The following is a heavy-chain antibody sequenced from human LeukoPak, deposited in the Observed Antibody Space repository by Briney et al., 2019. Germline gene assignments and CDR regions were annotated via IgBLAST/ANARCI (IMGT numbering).Heavy chain of an antibody. CDR2: INPNSGGT. D-gene: IGHD6-19*01. CDR1: GYTFTGYY. Sequence: ASVKVSCRASGYTFTGYYMHWVRQAPGQGLEWMGRINPNSGGTNYAQKFQGRVTMTRDTSISTAYMELSRLRSDDTAVYYCARAIKGDGSGWYNFDYWGQGTLVTVSS. V-gene: IGHV1-2*06. J-gene: IGHJ4*02. CDR3: ARAIKGDGSGWYNFDY.